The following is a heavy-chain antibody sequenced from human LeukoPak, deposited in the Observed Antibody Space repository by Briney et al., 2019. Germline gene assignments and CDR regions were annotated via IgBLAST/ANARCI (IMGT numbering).Heavy chain of an antibody. CDR3: STVSPYYGSGTTSPDS. D-gene: IGHD3-10*01. V-gene: IGHV3-15*01. J-gene: IGHJ4*02. CDR2: IKSKTDGGKA. CDR1: GFPFSNAW. Sequence: GGSLRLSCAASGFPFSNAWMSWVRQAPGKGLEWVGRIKSKTDGGKADYAAPVQGRFSISRDDSENTLYLQMNGLNTEDTAVYYCSTVSPYYGSGTTSPDSWGQGTLVVVSS.